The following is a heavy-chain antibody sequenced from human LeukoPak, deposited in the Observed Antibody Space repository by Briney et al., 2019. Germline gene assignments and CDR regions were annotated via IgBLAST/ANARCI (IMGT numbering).Heavy chain of an antibody. CDR1: GYTFTGYY. CDR2: INPNSGGT. CDR3: ARSERISSSWTHYYYYYGMDV. D-gene: IGHD6-13*01. J-gene: IGHJ6*02. V-gene: IGHV1-2*04. Sequence: ASVKVSCKASGYTFTGYYMHWVRQAPGQGLEWMGWINPNSGGTNYAQKFQGWVTMTRDTSISTAYMELSRLRSDDMAVYYCARSERISSSWTHYYYYYGMDVWGQGTTVTVSS.